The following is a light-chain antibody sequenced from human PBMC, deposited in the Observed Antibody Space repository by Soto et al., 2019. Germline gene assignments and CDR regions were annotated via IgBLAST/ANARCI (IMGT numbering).Light chain of an antibody. CDR1: QSVGRS. J-gene: IGKJ1*01. Sequence: IMIRQCRATLSLSPGERANLSCLASQSVGRSLAWYQQKPGQAPRLLIYGASTRATGIPARFSGSGSGTEFTLTINSLQSEDFAVYYCQQYNNWPRTSGQGTKVAIK. V-gene: IGKV3-15*01. CDR3: QQYNNWPRT. CDR2: GAS.